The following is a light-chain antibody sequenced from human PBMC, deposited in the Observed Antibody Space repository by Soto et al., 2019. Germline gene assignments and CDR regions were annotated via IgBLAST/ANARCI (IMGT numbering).Light chain of an antibody. J-gene: IGKJ1*01. Sequence: DIPMTQSPSTLSGSVGDRVTITCRASQTISSWLAWYQQKPGKAPKLLIYKASTLKSGVPSRFSGSGSGTXFTLTXSXLXPXXXXXXXXXXXXXXSEAFGQGTKVELK. CDR1: QTISSW. CDR2: KAS. CDR3: XXXXXXSEA. V-gene: IGKV1-5*03.